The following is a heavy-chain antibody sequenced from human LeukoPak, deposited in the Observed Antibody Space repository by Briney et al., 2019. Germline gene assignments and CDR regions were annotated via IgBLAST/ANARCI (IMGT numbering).Heavy chain of an antibody. CDR3: ATDPRNSWIFDY. J-gene: IGHJ4*02. CDR1: GYTLTELS. V-gene: IGHV1-24*01. CDR2: FDPEDGET. Sequence: ASVKVSCKVSGYTLTELSMHWVRQAPGKGLEWMGGFDPEDGETIYAQRFRGRVTMTEDTSTDTAYMELSSLRSEDTAVYYCATDPRNSWIFDYWGQGTLVTVSS. D-gene: IGHD6-13*01.